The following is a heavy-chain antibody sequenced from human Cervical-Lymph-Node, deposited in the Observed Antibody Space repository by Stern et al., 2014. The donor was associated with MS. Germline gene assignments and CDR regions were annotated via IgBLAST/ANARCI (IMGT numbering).Heavy chain of an antibody. CDR1: GVSITSSSFY. CDR3: ARQAGYYDNSAYYNY. D-gene: IGHD3-22*01. V-gene: IGHV4-61*02. Sequence: QVQLQESGPGLVKPSQTLSLTCTVSGVSITSSSFYWTWIRQPAGKGLEWIGRIYVRGHTEHNPSLKGRVTMSLAASKNQFSLELTSVTADDTAVYYCARQAGYYDNSAYYNYWGQGTLVTVSS. J-gene: IGHJ4*02. CDR2: IYVRGHT.